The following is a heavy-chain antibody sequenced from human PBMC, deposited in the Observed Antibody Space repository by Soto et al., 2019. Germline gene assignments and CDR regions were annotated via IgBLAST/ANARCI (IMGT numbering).Heavy chain of an antibody. CDR1: GGSISSGGYY. Sequence: PWETLSLTCTVSGGSISSGGYYWGWVRHHPGKGLEWIGYIYYSGSTYYNPSLKSRVTISVDTSKNQFSLKLSSVTAADTAVHYCASSLEGEPNWFDPWGQGTLVTVSS. V-gene: IGHV4-31*03. J-gene: IGHJ5*02. CDR3: ASSLEGEPNWFDP. D-gene: IGHD3-16*01. CDR2: IYYSGST.